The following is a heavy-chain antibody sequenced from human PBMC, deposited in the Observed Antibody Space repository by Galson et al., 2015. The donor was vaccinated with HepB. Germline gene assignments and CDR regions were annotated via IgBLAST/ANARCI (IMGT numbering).Heavy chain of an antibody. CDR1: GYTFTSYG. Sequence: SVKVSCKASGYTFTSYGISWVRQAPGQGLEWMGWVSAYNGNTNHAQKFQGRVTMTTDTSTSTAYMELRSLRSDDTAMYFCARTADPTWFDPWGQGTPVTVSS. CDR2: VSAYNGNT. CDR3: ARTADPTWFDP. V-gene: IGHV1-18*01. J-gene: IGHJ5*02.